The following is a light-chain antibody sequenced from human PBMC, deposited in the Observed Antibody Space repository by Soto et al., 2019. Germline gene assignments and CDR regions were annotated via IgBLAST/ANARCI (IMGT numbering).Light chain of an antibody. CDR2: DVT. J-gene: IGLJ2*01. CDR3: RSCTSISTLV. V-gene: IGLV2-14*01. CDR1: SSDVGGYNF. Sequence: QSALTQPASVSGSPGQSITISCTGTSSDVGGYNFVYWYQQHPGKAPKLMIYDVTNRPSVVSTRFSCSKSGNTASPTISGLQAEDEADYYWRSCTSISTLVFGGGTKLTVL.